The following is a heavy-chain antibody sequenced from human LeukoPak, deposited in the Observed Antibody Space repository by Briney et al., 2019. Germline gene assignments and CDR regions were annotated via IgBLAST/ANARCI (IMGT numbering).Heavy chain of an antibody. CDR2: IYHSGST. D-gene: IGHD2-2*01. J-gene: IGHJ4*02. V-gene: IGHV4-38-2*01. CDR3: ARLHCSSTSCYLYIDY. CDR1: GYSISSGYY. Sequence: SETLSLTCAVSGYSISSGYYWGWIRQPPGKGLEWIGSIYHSGSTYYNPSLKSRVTISVDTSKNQFSLKLGSVTAADTAVYYCARLHCSSTSCYLYIDYWGQGTLVTVSS.